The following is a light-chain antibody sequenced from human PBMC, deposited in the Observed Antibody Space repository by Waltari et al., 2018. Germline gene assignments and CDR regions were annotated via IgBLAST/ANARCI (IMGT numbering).Light chain of an antibody. Sequence: QTVVTQEPSLTVSTGGTLTLTCASSNGAVTSAHHPNWFQQKPGQAPRSLIFGTNKRPPGTPARFSGSLLGGKAALTLSGVRPEDEADYYCLLYFGDAGVFGGGTKLTVL. CDR3: LLYFGDAGV. CDR2: GTN. CDR1: NGAVTSAHH. V-gene: IGLV7-43*01. J-gene: IGLJ3*02.